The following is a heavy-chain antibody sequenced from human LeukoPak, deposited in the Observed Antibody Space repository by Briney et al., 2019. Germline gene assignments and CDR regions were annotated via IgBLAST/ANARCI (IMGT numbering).Heavy chain of an antibody. CDR2: IYSGGST. V-gene: IGHV3-53*01. CDR1: GFTVSSNY. D-gene: IGHD4-17*01. CDR3: ARQDPYGEPDY. J-gene: IGHJ4*02. Sequence: GGSLRLSCAASGFTVSSNYMSWVRQAPGKGLEWVSVIYSGGSTYYADSVKGRFTISRDNSKNTLYLQMNSLRAEDTAVYYCARQDPYGEPDYWGQGTLVTVSS.